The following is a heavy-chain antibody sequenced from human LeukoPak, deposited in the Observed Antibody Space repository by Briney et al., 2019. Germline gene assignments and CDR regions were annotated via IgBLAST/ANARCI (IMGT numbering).Heavy chain of an antibody. CDR1: GYSFTSYW. CDR3: ARAHRTAYYYGSGSYYAY. D-gene: IGHD3-10*01. CDR2: IYPGDSDT. V-gene: IGHV5-51*01. J-gene: IGHJ4*02. Sequence: GASLKISCKGSGYSFTSYWIGWVRQMPGKGLEWMGIIYPGDSDTRYSPSFKGQVTISADKSISTAYLQWSSLKASDTAMYYCARAHRTAYYYGSGSYYAYWGQGTLVTVSS.